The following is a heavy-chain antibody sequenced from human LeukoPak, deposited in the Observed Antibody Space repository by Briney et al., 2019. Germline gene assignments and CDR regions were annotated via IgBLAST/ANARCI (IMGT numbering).Heavy chain of an antibody. CDR1: GYTFTSYA. J-gene: IGHJ4*02. D-gene: IGHD6-13*01. CDR2: INTGNGYT. Sequence: ASVKVSCKASGYTFTSYAIHWVRQAPGQRLEWMGWINTGNGYTRYSEEFQDRVIISRDISARTTYMELSSLRSEDMAVYYCARDYSSTLEYHFDYWGQGTLVTVSS. CDR3: ARDYSSTLEYHFDY. V-gene: IGHV1-3*03.